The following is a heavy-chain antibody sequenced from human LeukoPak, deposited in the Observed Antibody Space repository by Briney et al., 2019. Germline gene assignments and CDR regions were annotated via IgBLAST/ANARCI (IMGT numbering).Heavy chain of an antibody. J-gene: IGHJ5*02. CDR3: ARAGFVYSSSSGNWFDP. CDR1: GGSFSGYY. D-gene: IGHD6-6*01. CDR2: IYYSGST. V-gene: IGHV4-30-4*08. Sequence: SETLSLTCAVYGGSFSGYYWSWIRQPPGKGLEWIGYIYYSGSTYYNPSLKSRVTISVDTSKNQFSLKLSSVTAADTAVYYCARAGFVYSSSSGNWFDPWGQGTLVTVSS.